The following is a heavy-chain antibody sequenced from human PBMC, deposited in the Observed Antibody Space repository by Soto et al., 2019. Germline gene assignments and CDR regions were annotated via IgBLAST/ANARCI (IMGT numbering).Heavy chain of an antibody. Sequence: ASVKVSCKVSGYRFTTYGINWVRQAPGQGLEWVGWFNPDNQNTNYAQKFQDRVSLTTDSSTNTAYMELRDPRSDDTAVYYCARVRFGDPFDFWGQGSLVTVSS. CDR1: GYRFTTYG. J-gene: IGHJ4*02. D-gene: IGHD3-16*01. CDR2: FNPDNQNT. CDR3: ARVRFGDPFDF. V-gene: IGHV1-18*01.